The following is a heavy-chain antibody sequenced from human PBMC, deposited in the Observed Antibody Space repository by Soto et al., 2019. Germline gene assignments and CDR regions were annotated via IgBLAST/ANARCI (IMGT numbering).Heavy chain of an antibody. J-gene: IGHJ4*02. V-gene: IGHV1-18*01. D-gene: IGHD6-13*01. CDR3: ARGDLYSSSWYVDY. CDR1: GYTFTSYG. CDR2: ISAYNGNT. Sequence: GASVKVSCKACGYTFTSYGISWVRQAPGQGLEWMGWISAYNGNTNYAQKLQGRVTMTTDTSTSTAYMELRSLRSDDTAGYYCARGDLYSSSWYVDYWGQGTLVTVSS.